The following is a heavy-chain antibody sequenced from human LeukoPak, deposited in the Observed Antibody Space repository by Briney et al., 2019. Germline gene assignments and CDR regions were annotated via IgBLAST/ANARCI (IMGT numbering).Heavy chain of an antibody. CDR1: GYSFTSYW. CDR3: MLSEDGYNCDY. D-gene: IGHD5-24*01. V-gene: IGHV5-51*01. J-gene: IGHJ4*02. Sequence: GASPKISCKGSGYSFTSYWIGWGRQMPAKGLQWMGSIYPGDSDTRYSPSFQGQVTISADKSISTAYLQWSSLKASDIALYYCMLSEDGYNCDYGGRGTLVTVSS. CDR2: IYPGDSDT.